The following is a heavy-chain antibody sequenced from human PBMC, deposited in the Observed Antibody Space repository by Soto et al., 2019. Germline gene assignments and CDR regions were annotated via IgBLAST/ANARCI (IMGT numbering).Heavy chain of an antibody. CDR3: ARGPGAGYCSGGSCYSGEYFQH. V-gene: IGHV1-69*02. CDR1: GGTFSSYT. Sequence: QVQLVQSGAEVKKPGSSVKVSCKASGGTFSSYTISWVRQAPGQXXXXMXRIIPILGIANYAQKFQGRVTITADKSTSTAYMELSSLRSEDTAVYYCARGPGAGYCSGGSCYSGEYFQHWGQGTLVTVSS. CDR2: IIPILGIA. D-gene: IGHD2-15*01. J-gene: IGHJ1*01.